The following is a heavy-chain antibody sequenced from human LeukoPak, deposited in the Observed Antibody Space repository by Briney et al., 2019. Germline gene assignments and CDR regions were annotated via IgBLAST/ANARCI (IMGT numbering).Heavy chain of an antibody. Sequence: GASVKVSCKTFGYTFSGYYIHWVRQAPEQGLEWMGWIDPNSGDAKYTQKFQGRVTMTRDTSINTLYLEVRSDDTAVYYCARGEQWLVRYWGQGTLVTVSS. J-gene: IGHJ4*02. D-gene: IGHD6-19*01. CDR3: ARGEQWLVRY. CDR1: GYTFSGYY. V-gene: IGHV1-2*02. CDR2: IDPNSGDA.